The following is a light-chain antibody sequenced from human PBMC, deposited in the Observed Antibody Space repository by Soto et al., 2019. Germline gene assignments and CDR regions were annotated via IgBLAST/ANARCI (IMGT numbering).Light chain of an antibody. J-gene: IGKJ4*01. CDR1: QSVSSS. V-gene: IGKV3D-15*01. Sequence: EIVMTQSPATLSVSPGEGATLSCRASQSVSSSVAWYQHIPGQAPRLLIYAASTRATGVPARFSGSGSGTEFTLTISSLPPEDFAVYYCQQYDKRPPVTFGGGTKVEIK. CDR3: QQYDKRPPVT. CDR2: AAS.